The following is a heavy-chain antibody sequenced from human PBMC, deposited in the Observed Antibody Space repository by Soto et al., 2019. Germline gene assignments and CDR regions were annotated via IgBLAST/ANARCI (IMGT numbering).Heavy chain of an antibody. J-gene: IGHJ4*02. D-gene: IGHD4-17*01. Sequence: ASVKVSCKASGYTFTSYGISWVRQAPGQGLEWMGWISAYNGNTNYAQKLQGRVTMTTDTSTSTAYMELMSLRSDDTAVYYCARDRLWDYGDYGIDYWGQGTRVTVSS. V-gene: IGHV1-18*01. CDR1: GYTFTSYG. CDR2: ISAYNGNT. CDR3: ARDRLWDYGDYGIDY.